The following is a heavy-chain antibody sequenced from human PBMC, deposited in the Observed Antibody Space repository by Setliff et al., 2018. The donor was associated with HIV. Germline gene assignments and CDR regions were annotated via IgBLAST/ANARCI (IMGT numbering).Heavy chain of an antibody. Sequence: GGSLRLSCAASGFTFTTYAMHWVRQAPGKGLEWVAVISIYDGSEKYYADSVKGRFSISRDNSKNMLYLEMNSLRAEDTAIYYRARDVTVRLSVEYYFDYWGQGTLVTVSS. CDR1: GFTFTTYA. J-gene: IGHJ4*02. CDR2: ISIYDGSEK. V-gene: IGHV3-30*04. D-gene: IGHD2-15*01. CDR3: ARDVTVRLSVEYYFDY.